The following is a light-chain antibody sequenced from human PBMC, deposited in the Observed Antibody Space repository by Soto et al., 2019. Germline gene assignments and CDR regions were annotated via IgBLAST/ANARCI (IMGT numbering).Light chain of an antibody. V-gene: IGLV2-14*01. CDR3: SSYTSTSTVV. CDR2: DVT. Sequence: QSALTQPASVSGSPGQSITISCTGTSSDVGGYSYVSWYQQHPGTAPKLMIYDVTDRPSGVSYRFSGSKSGNTASLTISGLQAEDEADYYCSSYTSTSTVVFGGGTKLTVL. CDR1: SSDVGGYSY. J-gene: IGLJ2*01.